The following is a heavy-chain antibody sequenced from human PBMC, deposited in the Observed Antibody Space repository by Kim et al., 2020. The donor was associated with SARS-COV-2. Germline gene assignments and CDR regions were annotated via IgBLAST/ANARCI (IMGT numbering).Heavy chain of an antibody. CDR2: IYYNGNT. J-gene: IGHJ4*02. V-gene: IGHV4-39*01. D-gene: IGHD5-18*01. CDR3: ARHVSHTGSDY. Sequence: SETLSLTCTVSGVSISSSSYYWGWVRQPPGKGLQWIGNIYYNGNTFYNPSLKSRVTISVDTSKNHLALRLSSVTAADTAVYYCARHVSHTGSDYWGQGTLVTVSS. CDR1: GVSISSSSYY.